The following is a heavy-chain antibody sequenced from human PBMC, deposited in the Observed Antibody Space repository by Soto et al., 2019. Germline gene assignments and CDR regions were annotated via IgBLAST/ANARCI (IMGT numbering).Heavy chain of an antibody. V-gene: IGHV1-69*13. CDR2: IIPIFGTA. J-gene: IGHJ4*02. D-gene: IGHD2-2*01. CDR3: ARTPWPDCSSTSCLSDY. CDR1: GGTFSSYA. Sequence: GASVKVSCKASGGTFSSYAISWVRQDPGQGLEWTGGIIPIFGTANYAQKFQGRVTITADESTSTAYMELSSLRSEDTAVYYCARTPWPDCSSTSCLSDYWGQGTLVTVSS.